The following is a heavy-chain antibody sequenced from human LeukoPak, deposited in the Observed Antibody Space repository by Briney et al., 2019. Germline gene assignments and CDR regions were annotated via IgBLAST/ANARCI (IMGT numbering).Heavy chain of an antibody. CDR1: GGTFSSYA. J-gene: IGHJ4*02. V-gene: IGHV1-69*13. Sequence: LWASVKVSCKASGGTFSSYAISWVRQAPGQGLEWMGGIIPIFGTANYAQKFQGRVTITADESTSTAYMELSSLRSEDTAVYYCARADVGVVGSDYWGQGTLVTVSS. D-gene: IGHD3-3*01. CDR2: IIPIFGTA. CDR3: ARADVGVVGSDY.